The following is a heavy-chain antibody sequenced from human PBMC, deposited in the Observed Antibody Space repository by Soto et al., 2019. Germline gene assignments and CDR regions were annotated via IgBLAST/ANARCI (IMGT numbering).Heavy chain of an antibody. CDR1: GGSVSSGDYY. J-gene: IGHJ4*02. D-gene: IGHD1-1*01. CDR2: IYYSGST. CDR3: ARVRGGIFDY. V-gene: IGHV4-61*08. Sequence: SETLSLTCSVSGGSVSSGDYYWSWIRQPPGKGLEWIGYIYYSGSTNYNPSLKSPVSISLDTSKNQFSLRLTSVTAADTAVYYCARVRGGIFDYWGQGTLVTVSS.